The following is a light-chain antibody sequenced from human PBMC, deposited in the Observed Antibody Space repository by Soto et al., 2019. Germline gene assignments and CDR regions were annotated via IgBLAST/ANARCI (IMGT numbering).Light chain of an antibody. CDR3: QQYNSYSPMYT. CDR2: DAS. J-gene: IGKJ2*01. CDR1: QSISSW. V-gene: IGKV1-5*01. Sequence: DFQMTQSPSTLSASVGDRVTITCRASQSISSWLAWYQQKPGKAPKLLIYDASSLESGVPSRFSGSGSGTEFTLTISSLQPDDFATYYCQQYNSYSPMYTFGQGTKLEIK.